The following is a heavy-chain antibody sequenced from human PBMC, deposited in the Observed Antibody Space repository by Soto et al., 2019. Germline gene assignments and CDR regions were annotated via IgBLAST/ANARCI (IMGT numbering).Heavy chain of an antibody. Sequence: SETLSLTCAVYGGSFSGYYWSWIRQPPGKGLEWIGEINHSGSTNYNPSLKSRVTISVDTSKNQFSLKLSSVTAADTAVYYCATHSSSWYEDIWGKGTMVTVSS. J-gene: IGHJ3*02. V-gene: IGHV4-34*01. CDR1: GGSFSGYY. CDR2: INHSGST. D-gene: IGHD6-13*01. CDR3: ATHSSSWYEDI.